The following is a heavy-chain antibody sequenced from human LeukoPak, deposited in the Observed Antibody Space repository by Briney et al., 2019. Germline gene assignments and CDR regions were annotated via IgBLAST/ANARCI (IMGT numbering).Heavy chain of an antibody. CDR1: GFTFSSYE. Sequence: PGGTLRLSCAASGFTFSSYEMSWVRQAPGKGLEWVSYICSSGSTIYNADSVRGRSTISKANAKNSLYLQRNSLTAEDTGVYYCAELGITMIGGVWGKGTTVTISS. CDR3: AELGITMIGGV. CDR2: ICSSGSTI. V-gene: IGHV3-48*03. J-gene: IGHJ6*04. D-gene: IGHD3-10*02.